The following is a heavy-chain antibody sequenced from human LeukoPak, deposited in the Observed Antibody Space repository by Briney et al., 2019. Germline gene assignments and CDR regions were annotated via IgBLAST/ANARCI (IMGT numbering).Heavy chain of an antibody. CDR2: ISSSSSTI. Sequence: GGSLRLSCAASGFTFSSYSMNWVRQAPGKGLEWVSYISSSSSTIYYADSVKGRFTISRDNAKNSLYLQMNSLRAEDTAVYYCAREWGGINLEWLWNDAFDIWGQGTMVTVSS. CDR1: GFTFSSYS. V-gene: IGHV3-48*01. J-gene: IGHJ3*02. CDR3: AREWGGINLEWLWNDAFDI. D-gene: IGHD3-3*01.